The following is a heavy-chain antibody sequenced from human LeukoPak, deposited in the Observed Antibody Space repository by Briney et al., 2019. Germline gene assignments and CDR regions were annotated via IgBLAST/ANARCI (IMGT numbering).Heavy chain of an antibody. V-gene: IGHV3-30*04. CDR2: ISYDGSNK. D-gene: IGHD5-24*01. CDR3: ARGEWLQIDY. CDR1: GFTFSSYV. Sequence: PGGSLRLSCAASGFTFSSYVMHWVRQAPGKGLEWVAVISYDGSNKYYADSVKGRFTISRDNSKNTLYLQMNSLRAEDTAVYYCARGEWLQIDYWGQGTLVTVSS. J-gene: IGHJ4*02.